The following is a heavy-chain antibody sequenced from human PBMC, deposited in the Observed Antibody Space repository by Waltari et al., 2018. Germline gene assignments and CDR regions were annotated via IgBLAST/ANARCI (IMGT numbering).Heavy chain of an antibody. CDR1: GDPISSTSYN. J-gene: IGHJ4*02. Sequence: QLQLQESGPGLVKPSETLSLSCTVSGDPISSTSYNWGWIRQPPGKGLEWIGSIYYFQYSGRTYYNPSLKSRVTISVDTSKNQFSLKLNSVTAADTAVYYCVRDLHYCSRNNCYFDYWGQGTLVTVSS. CDR2: IYYFQYSGRT. V-gene: IGHV4-39*07. D-gene: IGHD2-2*01. CDR3: VRDLHYCSRNNCYFDY.